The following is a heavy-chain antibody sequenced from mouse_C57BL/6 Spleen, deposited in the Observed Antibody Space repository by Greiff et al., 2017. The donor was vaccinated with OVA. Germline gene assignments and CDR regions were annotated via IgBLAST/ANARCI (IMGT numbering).Heavy chain of an antibody. CDR2: ISYDGSN. CDR1: GYSITSGYY. Sequence: EVQVVESGPGLVKPSQSLSLTCSVTGYSITSGYYWNWIRQFPGNKLEWMGYISYDGSNNYNPSLKNRISITRDTSKKQFFLKLNSVTTEDTAAYYCAREDYYGNYGAYWGQGTLVTVAA. CDR3: AREDYYGNYGAY. J-gene: IGHJ3*01. D-gene: IGHD2-1*01. V-gene: IGHV3-6*01.